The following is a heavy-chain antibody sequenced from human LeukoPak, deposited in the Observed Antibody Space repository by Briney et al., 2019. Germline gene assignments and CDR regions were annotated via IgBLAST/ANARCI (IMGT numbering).Heavy chain of an antibody. CDR3: ARDHPFPRNYYDSSGYYRPLGY. CDR1: GGTFSSYA. Sequence: GSSVKVSCKASGGTFSSYAISWVRQAPGQGLEWMGRIIPILGIANYAQKFQGRVTITADKSTSTAYMELSSLRSEDTAVYYCARDHPFPRNYYDSSGYYRPLGYWGQGTLVTVSS. CDR2: IIPILGIA. J-gene: IGHJ4*02. D-gene: IGHD3-22*01. V-gene: IGHV1-69*04.